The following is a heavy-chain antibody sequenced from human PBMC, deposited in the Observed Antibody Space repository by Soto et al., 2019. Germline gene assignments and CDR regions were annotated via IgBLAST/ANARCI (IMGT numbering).Heavy chain of an antibody. D-gene: IGHD3-3*01. Sequence: SATLSLTCTVSGGSVSSGSYYWGWIRQPPGEGLEWIGYIYYTGSTNYNPSLKSRVTISVDTSKNQFSLILTSVTAADTAVYYCASERVRSGYSHYYGMDVWGQGTTVTVSS. CDR1: GGSVSSGSYY. CDR2: IYYTGST. J-gene: IGHJ6*02. CDR3: ASERVRSGYSHYYGMDV. V-gene: IGHV4-61*01.